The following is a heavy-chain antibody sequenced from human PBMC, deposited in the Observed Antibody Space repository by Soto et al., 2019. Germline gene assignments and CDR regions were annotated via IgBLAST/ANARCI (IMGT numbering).Heavy chain of an antibody. V-gene: IGHV3-30-3*01. D-gene: IGHD3-10*02. Sequence: QVQLVESGGGVVQPGRSLTLSCAASGFTFSRFSMHWVRQAQGKGLAWVAVISYDGSNTHYAESVKGRFNISRDDSKNTVFLQMNNLRGEDSAVYYCARDHGMFLSYYYYGMDVWGQGTTVSVSS. CDR1: GFTFSRFS. J-gene: IGHJ6*02. CDR3: ARDHGMFLSYYYYGMDV. CDR2: ISYDGSNT.